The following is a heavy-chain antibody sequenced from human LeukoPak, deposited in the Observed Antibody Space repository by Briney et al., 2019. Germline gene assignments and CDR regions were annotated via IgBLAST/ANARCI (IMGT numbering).Heavy chain of an antibody. V-gene: IGHV3-21*01. CDR2: ISSSSSYI. D-gene: IGHD6-13*01. CDR3: ASAAAAGTKSQDY. CDR1: GFTFSSYS. J-gene: IGHJ4*02. Sequence: EGSLRLSCAASGFTFSSYSMNWVRQAPGKGLEWVSSISSSSSYIYYADSVKGRFTISRDNAKNSLYLQMNSLRAEDTAVYYCASAAAAGTKSQDYWGQGTLVTVSS.